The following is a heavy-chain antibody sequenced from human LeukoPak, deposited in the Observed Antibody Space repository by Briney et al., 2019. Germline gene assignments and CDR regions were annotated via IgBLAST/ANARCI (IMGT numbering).Heavy chain of an antibody. CDR1: GYSISSGYY. CDR2: IYHSGST. D-gene: IGHD1-1*01. V-gene: IGHV4-38-2*02. CDR3: ARGVTTADYYYYMDV. J-gene: IGHJ6*03. Sequence: SETLSLTCTVSGYSISSGYYWGWIRQPPGKGLEWIGSIYHSGSTYYNPSLKSRVTISVDTSKNQFSLKLSSVTAADTAVYYCARGVTTADYYYYMDVWGKGTTVTVSS.